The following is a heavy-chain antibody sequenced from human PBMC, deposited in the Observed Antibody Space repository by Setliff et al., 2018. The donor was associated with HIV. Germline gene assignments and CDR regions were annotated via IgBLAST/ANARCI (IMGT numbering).Heavy chain of an antibody. CDR2: IYYSGST. D-gene: IGHD6-19*01. J-gene: IGHJ4*02. V-gene: IGHV4-39*01. Sequence: PSETLSLTCTVSGGSISSSSYYWGWIRQPPGKGLEWIGSIYYSGSTYYNPSLKSRVTISVDTSKNQFSLKLSSVTAADTAVYYCAGQIAVAGLLDYWGQGTL. CDR3: AGQIAVAGLLDY. CDR1: GGSISSSSYY.